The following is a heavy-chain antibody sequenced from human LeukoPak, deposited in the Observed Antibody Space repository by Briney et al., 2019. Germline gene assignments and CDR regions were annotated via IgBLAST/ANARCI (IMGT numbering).Heavy chain of an antibody. J-gene: IGHJ4*02. CDR1: GGSISSSNW. CDR3: ARGQWYDSSGRPFDY. Sequence: SETLSLTCAASGGSISSSNWWSWVRQPPGKGLEWIGEIYHSGSTNYNPSLKSRVTISVDKSKNQFSLKLSSVTAADTAVYYCARGQWYDSSGRPFDYWGQGTLVTVSS. D-gene: IGHD3-22*01. CDR2: IYHSGST. V-gene: IGHV4-4*02.